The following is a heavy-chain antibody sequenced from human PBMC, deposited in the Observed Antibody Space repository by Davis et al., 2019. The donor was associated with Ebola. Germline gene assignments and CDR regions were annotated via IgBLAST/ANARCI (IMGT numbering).Heavy chain of an antibody. V-gene: IGHV3-23*01. D-gene: IGHD6-19*01. CDR2: ISGSGART. Sequence: PGGSLRLSCAVSGFSFSSYSMNWVRQAPGKGLEWVSGISGSGARTFYANSVKGRFSISRDNYKDTLYLEINSLRAEDTAVYHCAKDMRSAVPGTPDYWGPGTRVTVSS. CDR1: GFSFSSYS. J-gene: IGHJ4*02. CDR3: AKDMRSAVPGTPDY.